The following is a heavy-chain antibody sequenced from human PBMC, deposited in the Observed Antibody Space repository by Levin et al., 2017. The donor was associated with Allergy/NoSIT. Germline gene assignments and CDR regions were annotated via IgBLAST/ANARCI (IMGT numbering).Heavy chain of an antibody. V-gene: IGHV1-18*01. CDR1: GYTFTSYG. CDR2: ISAYNGNT. J-gene: IGHJ4*02. Sequence: ASVKVSCKASGYTFTSYGISWVRQAPGQGLEWMGWISAYNGNTNYAQKLQGRVTMTTDTSTSTAYMELRSLRSDDTAVYYCARDGATGGSGLSSEDYWGQGTLVTVSS. CDR3: ARDGATGGSGLSSEDY. D-gene: IGHD3-10*01.